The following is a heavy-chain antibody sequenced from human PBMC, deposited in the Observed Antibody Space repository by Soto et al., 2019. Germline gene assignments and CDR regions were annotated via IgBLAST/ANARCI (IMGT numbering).Heavy chain of an antibody. CDR2: ISAYNGNT. V-gene: IGHV1-18*01. J-gene: IGHJ6*02. Sequence: QVQLVQSGAEVKKPGASVKVSCKASGYTFTSYGISWVRQAPGQGLEWMGWISAYNGNTHYAQKLQGRVTMTTDTYTSTAYMELGSLRSDDTAFYYCATTLRGGNYYYALDVWGQGTTVTVSS. CDR1: GYTFTSYG. CDR3: ATTLRGGNYYYALDV. D-gene: IGHD2-15*01.